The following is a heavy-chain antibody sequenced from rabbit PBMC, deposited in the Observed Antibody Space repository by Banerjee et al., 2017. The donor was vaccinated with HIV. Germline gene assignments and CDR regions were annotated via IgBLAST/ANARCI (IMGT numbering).Heavy chain of an antibody. D-gene: IGHD6-1*01. CDR2: IAADSGNT. V-gene: IGHV1S45*01. Sequence: QQQVVESGGGLVQPGGSLELSCKASGIDFSSGGISWVRQAPGKGLEWIACIAADSGNTYYASWAKGRFTISKTSSTTVTLQMTSLTAADTATYFCAREGYTYGYAGYAYDFNWWGPGTLVTVS. CDR3: AREGYTYGYAGYAYDFNW. J-gene: IGHJ4*01. CDR1: GIDFSSGG.